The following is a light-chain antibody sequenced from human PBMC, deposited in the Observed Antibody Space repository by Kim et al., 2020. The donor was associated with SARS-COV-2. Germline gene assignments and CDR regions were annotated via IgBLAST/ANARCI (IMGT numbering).Light chain of an antibody. CDR2: LVS. Sequence: LSPGQRATLSCRASQTVGLNIAWYQQKPGQAPRLLIDLVSNRATGIPARFSGSGSGTDFTLSISSLEPEDFAVYYCFQRGAWPLTFGGGTKVDIK. V-gene: IGKV3-11*01. CDR1: QTVGLN. J-gene: IGKJ4*01. CDR3: FQRGAWPLT.